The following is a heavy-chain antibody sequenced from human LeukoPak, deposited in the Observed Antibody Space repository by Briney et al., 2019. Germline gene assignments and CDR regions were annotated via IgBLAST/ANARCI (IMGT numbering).Heavy chain of an antibody. CDR3: AKIRTVAATRDFQH. J-gene: IGHJ1*01. Sequence: GGSLRLSCAASGFTFSSYEMNWVRQAPGKGLEWVSYISSSGSTIYYADSVKGRFTISRDNAKNSLYLQMNSLRDEDTAVYYCAKIRTVAATRDFQHWGQGTLVTVSS. CDR1: GFTFSSYE. V-gene: IGHV3-48*03. D-gene: IGHD2-15*01. CDR2: ISSSGSTI.